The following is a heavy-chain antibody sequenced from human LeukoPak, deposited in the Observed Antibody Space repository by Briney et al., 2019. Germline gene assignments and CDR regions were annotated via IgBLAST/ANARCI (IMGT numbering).Heavy chain of an antibody. V-gene: IGHV3-30*19. Sequence: QPGGSLRLSCAASGFTFSSYGMHWVRQAPGKGLEWVAVISYDGRQKYYGDSVKGRFTISRDNPKNTLYLQMNSLRDDDTAVYYCAKEASGYSFSVSWGQGTLVAVSS. CDR1: GFTFSSYG. D-gene: IGHD1-26*01. CDR3: AKEASGYSFSVS. CDR2: ISYDGRQK. J-gene: IGHJ5*02.